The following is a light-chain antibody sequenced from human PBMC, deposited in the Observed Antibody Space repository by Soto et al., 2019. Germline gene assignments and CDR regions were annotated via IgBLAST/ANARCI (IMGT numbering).Light chain of an antibody. V-gene: IGLV1-40*01. J-gene: IGLJ3*02. CDR2: NNN. Sequence: QSVLTQPPSLSGAPGQRVTISCTGSSSNIGAGYDVHWYRQLPETAPKLLIYNNNNRPSGVPDRFSGSKSGTSASLAITGLQPEDEADYYCQSYDTSLSGRVFGGGTKLTVL. CDR1: SSNIGAGYD. CDR3: QSYDTSLSGRV.